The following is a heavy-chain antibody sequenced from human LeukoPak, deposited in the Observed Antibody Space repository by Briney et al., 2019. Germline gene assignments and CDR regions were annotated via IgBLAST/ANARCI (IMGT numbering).Heavy chain of an antibody. CDR2: IYDSGST. Sequence: PSETLSLTCTVSGGSISNYYWSWIRQPPGKGLEWIGYIYDSGSTNYNPSLKSRVTISLDTSKNQFSLKLSSVTAADTAVYYCARRCDEPSSYNWSYWFDPWGQGTLVTVSS. CDR3: ARRCDEPSSYNWSYWFDP. V-gene: IGHV4-59*01. CDR1: GGSISNYY. D-gene: IGHD1-20*01. J-gene: IGHJ5*02.